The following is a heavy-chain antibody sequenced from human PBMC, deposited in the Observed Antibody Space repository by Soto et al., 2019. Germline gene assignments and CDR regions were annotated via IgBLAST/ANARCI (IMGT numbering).Heavy chain of an antibody. CDR1: GYTFTDYD. CDR2: MNPDSTNT. J-gene: IGHJ4*02. CDR3: ARAIREQLLPDY. D-gene: IGHD2-15*01. V-gene: IGHV1-8*01. Sequence: QVQLVQSGAEVKQPGASVKVSCRASGYTFTDYDISWVRQATGQGLEWMGWMNPDSTNTGYAQKFQGRVTMTRDNSTTTAYMELNSLTSEDTSVYYSARAIREQLLPDYWGQGTLVTVSS.